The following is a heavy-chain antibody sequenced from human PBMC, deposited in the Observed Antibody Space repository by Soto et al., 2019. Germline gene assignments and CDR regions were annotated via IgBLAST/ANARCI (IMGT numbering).Heavy chain of an antibody. CDR2: IIPIFGTA. CDR3: ARDFNYDILTGSGWFDP. D-gene: IGHD3-9*01. J-gene: IGHJ5*02. V-gene: IGHV1-69*13. CDR1: GGTFSSYA. Sequence: SVKVSCKASGGTFSSYAISWVRQAPGQGLGWMGGIIPIFGTANYAQKFQGRVTITADESTSTAYMELSSLRSEDTAVYYCARDFNYDILTGSGWFDPWGQGTLVTVSS.